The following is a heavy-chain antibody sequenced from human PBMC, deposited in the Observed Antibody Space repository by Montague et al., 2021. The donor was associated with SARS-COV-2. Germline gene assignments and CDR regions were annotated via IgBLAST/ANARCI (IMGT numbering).Heavy chain of an antibody. Sequence: SLRLSCAASGFTFSCYEMNWVRQAPGKGLEWVSYISSSGSTIYYADSVKGQFTISRDNAKNSLYLQMNSLRAEDTAVYYCARKSGYYYYYGMDVWGQGTTVTVSS. CDR3: ARKSGYYYYYGMDV. CDR2: ISSSGSTI. D-gene: IGHD3-3*01. V-gene: IGHV3-48*03. J-gene: IGHJ6*02. CDR1: GFTFSCYE.